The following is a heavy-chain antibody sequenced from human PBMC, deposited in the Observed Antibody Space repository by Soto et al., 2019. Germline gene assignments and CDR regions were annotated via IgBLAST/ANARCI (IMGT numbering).Heavy chain of an antibody. Sequence: PGGSLRLSCAASGFTFSSYSMNWIRQAPGKGLEWVSYISSSSSTIYYADSVKGRFTISRDNAKNSLYLQMNSLRAEDTAVYYCSAEIHSSGSMTYYYGMDVWGQGTTVTVSS. CDR3: SAEIHSSGSMTYYYGMDV. J-gene: IGHJ6*02. CDR2: ISSSSSTI. V-gene: IGHV3-48*01. CDR1: GFTFSSYS. D-gene: IGHD3-22*01.